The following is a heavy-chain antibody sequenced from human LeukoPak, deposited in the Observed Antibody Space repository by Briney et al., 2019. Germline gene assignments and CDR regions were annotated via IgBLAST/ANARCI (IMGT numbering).Heavy chain of an antibody. D-gene: IGHD3-9*01. V-gene: IGHV4-31*03. CDR3: ARDEISNYDILTGRYYYGMDV. Sequence: SETLSLTCTVSGGSISSGGYYWSWIRQHPGKGLEWIGYIYYSGSTYYNPSLKSRVTISVDTSNNQFSLKLSSVTAADTAVYYCARDEISNYDILTGRYYYGMDVWGQGTTVTVSS. CDR1: GGSISSGGYY. J-gene: IGHJ6*02. CDR2: IYYSGST.